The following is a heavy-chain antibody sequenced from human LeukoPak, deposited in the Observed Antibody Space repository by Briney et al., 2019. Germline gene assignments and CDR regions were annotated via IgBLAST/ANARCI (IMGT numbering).Heavy chain of an antibody. CDR1: GDSVSSGNYY. CDR3: ARGPVAVAGRVFDI. J-gene: IGHJ3*02. D-gene: IGHD6-19*01. CDR2: ISYTGST. V-gene: IGHV4-61*01. Sequence: SETLSLTCTVSGDSVSSGNYYWNWIRQPPGKGLEWIGYISYTGSTNYNPSLKSRVTVSVDTSKNQFSLKLSSVTAADTAVYYCARGPVAVAGRVFDIWGQGTMVTVSS.